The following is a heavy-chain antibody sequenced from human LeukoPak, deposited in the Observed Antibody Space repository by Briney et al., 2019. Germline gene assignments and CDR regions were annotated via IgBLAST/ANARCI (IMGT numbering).Heavy chain of an antibody. D-gene: IGHD1-26*01. CDR3: AKVSGSYPDAFDI. CDR1: GFRFSTYA. Sequence: PGESLRLSSPPSGFRFSTYAMSWVRQAPGKGLEWVSTVSDSGSHTYYADSVKGRFTMSRDNSKNTLYLQMNSVRGEDTAIYYCAKVSGSYPDAFDIWGQGTMVNVSS. CDR2: VSDSGSHT. V-gene: IGHV3-23*01. J-gene: IGHJ3*02.